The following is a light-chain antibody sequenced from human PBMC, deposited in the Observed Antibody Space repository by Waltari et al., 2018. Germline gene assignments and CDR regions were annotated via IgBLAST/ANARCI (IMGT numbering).Light chain of an antibody. CDR1: QSVLHASNNRNY. CDR2: WAS. CDR3: QQYYSTPLT. J-gene: IGKJ4*01. Sequence: DIVMPQSPDSLALSLGERATISCTSSQSVLHASNNRNYLAWYQQRPGQSPKLLISWASTRQSGVPDRFSGSGSAADFTLTITSLQAEDVATYYCQQYYSTPLTFGGGTKVAIK. V-gene: IGKV4-1*01.